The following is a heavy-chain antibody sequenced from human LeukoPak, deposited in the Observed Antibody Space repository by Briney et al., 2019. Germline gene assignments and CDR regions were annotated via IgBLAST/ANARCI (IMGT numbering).Heavy chain of an antibody. CDR1: GFTFSSYS. V-gene: IGHV3-48*02. Sequence: GGSLRLSCAASGFTFSSYSMNWVRQAPGKGLEWVSYISSSSSTIYYADSVKGRFTISRDNPKNSLYLQMNSLRDEDTAVYYCARDRTPYYYDSSGFDYWGQGTLVTVSS. J-gene: IGHJ4*02. CDR3: ARDRTPYYYDSSGFDY. D-gene: IGHD3-22*01. CDR2: ISSSSSTI.